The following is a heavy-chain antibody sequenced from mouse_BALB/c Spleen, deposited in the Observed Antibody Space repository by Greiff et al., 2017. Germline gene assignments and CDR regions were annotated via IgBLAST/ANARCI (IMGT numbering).Heavy chain of an antibody. J-gene: IGHJ2*01. V-gene: IGHV5-6-5*01. CDR1: GFTFSSYA. Sequence: EVQGVESGGGLVKPGGSLKLSCAASGFTFSSYAMSWVRQTPEKRLEWVASISSGGSTYYPDSVKGRFTISRDNARNILYLQMSSLRSEDTAMYYCARGGYYFDYWGQGTTLTVSS. CDR3: ARGGYYFDY. CDR2: ISSGGST.